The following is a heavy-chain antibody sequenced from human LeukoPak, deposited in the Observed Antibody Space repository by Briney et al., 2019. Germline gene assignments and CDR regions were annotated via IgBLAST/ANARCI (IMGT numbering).Heavy chain of an antibody. CDR1: GFTFSSYS. V-gene: IGHV3-48*01. Sequence: GGSLRLSCAASGFTFSSYSMNWVRQAPGKGLEWVSYISSSSSTIYYADSVKGRSTISRDNAKNSLYLQMNSLRAEDTAVYYCARELLYYDFWSGYCTADAFDIWGQGTMVTVSS. CDR2: ISSSSSTI. J-gene: IGHJ3*02. CDR3: ARELLYYDFWSGYCTADAFDI. D-gene: IGHD3-3*01.